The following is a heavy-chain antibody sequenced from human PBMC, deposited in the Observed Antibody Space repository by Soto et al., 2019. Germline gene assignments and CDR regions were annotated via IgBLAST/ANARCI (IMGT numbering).Heavy chain of an antibody. V-gene: IGHV1-69*02. CDR3: ARMRYFDWLSYPFDY. CDR2: IIPILGIA. CDR1: GGTFSSYT. D-gene: IGHD3-9*01. Sequence: ASVKLSCTASGGTFSSYTISCVRQAPGQGLEWMGRIIPILGIANYAQKFQGRVTITADKSTSTAYMELSSLRSEDTAVYYCARMRYFDWLSYPFDYWGQGTLVTVSS. J-gene: IGHJ4*02.